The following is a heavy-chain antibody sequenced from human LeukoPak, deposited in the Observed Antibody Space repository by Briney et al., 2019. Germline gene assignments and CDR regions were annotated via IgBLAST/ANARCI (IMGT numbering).Heavy chain of an antibody. Sequence: GRSLRLSCAASGLRFDRYAMTWVRQAPGKGLEWVSAISYSGTSPYYGDSVKGRFTISRDNSKNTVYLQMNSLRDEDTALYYCAKDSSVLPNALDLWGQGTMVTVSS. J-gene: IGHJ3*01. CDR3: AKDSSVLPNALDL. CDR2: ISYSGTSP. CDR1: GLRFDRYA. V-gene: IGHV3-23*01. D-gene: IGHD4/OR15-4a*01.